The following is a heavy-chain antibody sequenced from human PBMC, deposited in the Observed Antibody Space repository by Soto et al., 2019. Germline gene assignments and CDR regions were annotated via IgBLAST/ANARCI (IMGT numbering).Heavy chain of an antibody. D-gene: IGHD5-12*01. CDR2: IYYSGST. V-gene: IGHV4-39*01. CDR3: ARATGVFRDGYNQ. CDR1: GGSTSSSSYY. Sequence: SETLSLTCTVSGGSTSSSSYYWGWIRQPPGKGLEWIGRIYYSGSTYYNPSLKSRVTISVDTSKNQFSLKLSSVTAADTAVYYCARATGVFRDGYNQWGQGTLVTVSS. J-gene: IGHJ4*02.